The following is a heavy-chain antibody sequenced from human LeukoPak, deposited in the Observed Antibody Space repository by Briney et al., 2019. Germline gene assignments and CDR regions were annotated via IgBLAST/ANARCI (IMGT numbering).Heavy chain of an antibody. D-gene: IGHD4-17*01. CDR1: GYTFIVYY. J-gene: IGHJ5*02. V-gene: IGHV1-2*06. CDR2: ISPSTGGT. Sequence: ASVTVSCKASGYTFIVYYMHWVRQAPGPGLEWMGLISPSTGGTNSVQKFQTRVTITRDRSISKAYIQLSRLTSDDAAIYYCARGQPYGDYYYIDPWGQGTLVTVSS. CDR3: ARGQPYGDYYYIDP.